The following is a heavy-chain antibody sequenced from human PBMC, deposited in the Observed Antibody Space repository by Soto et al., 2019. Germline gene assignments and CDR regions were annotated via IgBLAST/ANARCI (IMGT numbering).Heavy chain of an antibody. Sequence: QLQLQESGPGLVKPSETLSLTCTVSCGSISSSSYYWGWIRQPPGKGLEWIGSIYYSGSTYYNPSPKSRVTISVDTSKNQFSLKLRSVTAADTAVYYCARRVRYYYDSSGPDYWGQGTLVTVSS. CDR1: CGSISSSSYY. CDR3: ARRVRYYYDSSGPDY. J-gene: IGHJ4*02. V-gene: IGHV4-39*01. D-gene: IGHD3-22*01. CDR2: IYYSGST.